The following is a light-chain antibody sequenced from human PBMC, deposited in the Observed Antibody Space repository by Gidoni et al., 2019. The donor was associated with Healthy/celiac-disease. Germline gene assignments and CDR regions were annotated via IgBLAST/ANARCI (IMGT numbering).Light chain of an antibody. Sequence: QSVLTQPPSASGTPGQRVTIPCSGSSSNIGSNYVYWYQQLPGTAPKLLIYRNKQRPSGVPDRFSGSKSGTSASLAISGLRSEDEADYYCAAWDDSLSGQWVFGGGTKLTVL. V-gene: IGLV1-47*01. CDR1: SSNIGSNY. CDR2: RNK. J-gene: IGLJ3*02. CDR3: AAWDDSLSGQWV.